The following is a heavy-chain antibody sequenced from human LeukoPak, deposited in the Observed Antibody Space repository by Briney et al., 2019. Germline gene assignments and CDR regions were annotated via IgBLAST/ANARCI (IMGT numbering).Heavy chain of an antibody. D-gene: IGHD3-22*01. CDR2: IKQDGSEK. CDR1: GFTFSSYW. CDR3: ARDFADSSGYYLGY. J-gene: IGHJ4*02. V-gene: IGHV3-7*01. Sequence: GGSLRLSCAASGFTFSSYWMSWVRQAPGKGLEWVANIKQDGSEKYYVDSVKGRFTISRDNAKNSLYLQMNSLRAEDTAVYYCARDFADSSGYYLGYWGQGTLVTVSS.